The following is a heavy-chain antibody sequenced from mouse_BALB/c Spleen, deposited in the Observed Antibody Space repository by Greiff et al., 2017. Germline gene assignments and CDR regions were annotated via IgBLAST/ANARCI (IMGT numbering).Heavy chain of an antibody. CDR2: IYPYNGGT. CDR1: GYTFPDYN. J-gene: IGHJ3*01. D-gene: IGHD1-1*01. CDR3: ERSHYYGSAWFAY. V-gene: IGHV1S29*02. Sequence: DVQLQQSGPELVKPGASVQISCKASGYTFPDYNMHWVKQSHGKSLEWIGDIYPYNGGTGYNQKFKSKATLTVDNSSSTAYMELRSLTSEDSAVYYCERSHYYGSAWFAYWGQGTLVTVT.